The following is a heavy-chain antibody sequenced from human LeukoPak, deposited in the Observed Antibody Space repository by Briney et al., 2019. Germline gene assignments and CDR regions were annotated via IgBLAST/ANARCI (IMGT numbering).Heavy chain of an antibody. CDR2: IYPGDSDT. Sequence: GESLKISCKGSGYSFTSYWIGWVRQMPGKGLEWMGIIYPGDSDTRYSPSFQGQVTISADKSISTAYLQWNSLKASDTAMYYCARPATKTYYYGTGSVDYWGQGTLVTVSS. V-gene: IGHV5-51*01. CDR1: GYSFTSYW. J-gene: IGHJ4*02. D-gene: IGHD3-10*01. CDR3: ARPATKTYYYGTGSVDY.